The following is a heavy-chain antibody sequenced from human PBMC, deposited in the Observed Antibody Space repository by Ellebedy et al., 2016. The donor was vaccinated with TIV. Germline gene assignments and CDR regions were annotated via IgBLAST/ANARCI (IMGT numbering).Heavy chain of an antibody. CDR3: ATSHDGGGRNYFDH. D-gene: IGHD2-15*01. CDR1: GDTFTRSY. CDR2: ISPYGGKR. V-gene: IGHV1-46*01. Sequence: ASVKVSCXASGDTFTRSYIHWVRQAPGQGLEWLGIISPYGGKRTYARKFQGRVTMTRDTSTNTFYMELGSLISEDTAVYYCATSHDGGGRNYFDHWGQGTLVTVSS. J-gene: IGHJ4*02.